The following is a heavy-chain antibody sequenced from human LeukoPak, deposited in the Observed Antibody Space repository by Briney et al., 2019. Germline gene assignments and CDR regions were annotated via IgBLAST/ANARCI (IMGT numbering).Heavy chain of an antibody. D-gene: IGHD3-10*01. V-gene: IGHV3-23*01. CDR1: GFTFSNYA. J-gene: IGHJ4*02. CDR3: AKSHYYGSGSCSH. Sequence: GGSLRLSCAASGFTFSNYAMTWVRQAPGKGLEWVSTISGSAGSTYYADSVKGRFTISRDNSKNTLSLQMNSLRAEDTAVYCCAKSHYYGSGSCSHWGQGTLVTVSS. CDR2: ISGSAGST.